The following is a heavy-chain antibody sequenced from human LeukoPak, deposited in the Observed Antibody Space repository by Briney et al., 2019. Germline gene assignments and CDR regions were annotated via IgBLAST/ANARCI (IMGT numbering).Heavy chain of an antibody. CDR2: IKQDGSEK. J-gene: IGHJ4*02. Sequence: PGGSLRLSCATSGFTFSNYWMSWVRQAPGKGLEWVANIKQDGSEKYYVDSVKGRFTISRDNAKNSLYLQMNSLRAEDTAVYYCARETMIVVANDYWGQGTLVTVSS. CDR3: ARETMIVVANDY. CDR1: GFTFSNYW. V-gene: IGHV3-7*01. D-gene: IGHD3-22*01.